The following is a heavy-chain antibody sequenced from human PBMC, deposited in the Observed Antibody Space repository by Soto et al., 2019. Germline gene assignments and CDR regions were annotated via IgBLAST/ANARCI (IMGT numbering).Heavy chain of an antibody. CDR1: GYTFTSYA. D-gene: IGHD4-4*01. CDR2: INAGNGNT. J-gene: IGHJ3*02. CDR3: ARSKGGSDAFVI. Sequence: QVQLVQSGAEVKKPGASVKVSCKASGYTFTSYAMHWVRQAPGQRLEWMGWINAGNGNTKYSQKFQGRVTITRDTSASTAYMELSSLRSEDTAVYYCARSKGGSDAFVIWGQGTMVTVSS. V-gene: IGHV1-3*01.